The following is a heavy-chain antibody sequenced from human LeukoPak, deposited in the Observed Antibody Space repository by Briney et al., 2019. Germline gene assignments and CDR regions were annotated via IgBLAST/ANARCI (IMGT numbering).Heavy chain of an antibody. J-gene: IGHJ4*02. CDR3: ARLDFWSGNFDY. CDR1: GYTFTSYD. D-gene: IGHD3-3*01. V-gene: IGHV1-8*03. CDR2: MNPNSGNT. Sequence: ASVTVSCKASGYTFTSYDINWVRHANGQGLEWMGWMNPNSGNTGYAQKFQGRVTITRNTSISTAYMELSSLRSEDTAVYYCARLDFWSGNFDYWGQGTLVTVSS.